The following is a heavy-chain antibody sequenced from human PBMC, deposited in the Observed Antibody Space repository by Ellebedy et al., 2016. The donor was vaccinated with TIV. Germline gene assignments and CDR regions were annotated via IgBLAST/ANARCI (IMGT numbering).Heavy chain of an antibody. CDR2: INSDGSST. D-gene: IGHD3-10*01. Sequence: GESLKISCAASGFTFSTYWMHWVRQAPGKGLVWVSRINSDGSSTSYADSVKGRFTISRDNAKNTWYLQMNSLRAEDTAVYSCARDSSFGEGYYYMDVWGKGTTVTVSS. CDR3: ARDSSFGEGYYYMDV. V-gene: IGHV3-74*01. CDR1: GFTFSTYW. J-gene: IGHJ6*03.